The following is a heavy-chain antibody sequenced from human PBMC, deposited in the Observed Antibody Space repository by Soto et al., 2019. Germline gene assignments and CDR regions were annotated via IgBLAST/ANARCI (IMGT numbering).Heavy chain of an antibody. CDR1: GGSISSGDYY. J-gene: IGHJ5*02. Sequence: SETLSLTCTVSGGSISSGDYYWSWIRPPPGKGLEWIGYIYYSGSTYYNPSLKSRVTISVDTSKNQFSLKLSSVTAADTAVYYCASYDFWSGYYSNWFDPWGQGTLVTVSS. CDR3: ASYDFWSGYYSNWFDP. CDR2: IYYSGST. D-gene: IGHD3-3*01. V-gene: IGHV4-30-4*01.